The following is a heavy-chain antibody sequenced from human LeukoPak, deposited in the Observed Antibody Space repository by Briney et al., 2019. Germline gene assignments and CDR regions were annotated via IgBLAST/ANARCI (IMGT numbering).Heavy chain of an antibody. CDR1: GYTFTSYG. D-gene: IGHD6-19*01. J-gene: IGHJ4*02. CDR3: VRSLLSGGWYDGLGPY. V-gene: IGHV1-18*01. Sequence: ASVKVSCKASGYTFTSYGISWVRQAPGQGLEWMGWISPDNGNTNFPQKLQGGVTMTTDTPTSTAYMELRSLRSDDTAVYYCVRSLLSGGWYDGLGPYWGQGTLVTVSS. CDR2: ISPDNGNT.